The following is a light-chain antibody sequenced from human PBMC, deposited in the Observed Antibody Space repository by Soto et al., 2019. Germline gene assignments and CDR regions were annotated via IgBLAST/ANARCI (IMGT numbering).Light chain of an antibody. CDR1: QSISNF. J-gene: IGKJ1*01. CDR3: QQRSNWQ. Sequence: EMVLTQSPAPLSLSPGDRATLSCRASQSISNFLAWYQQKPGQAPRLLIYDASNRATGIPARFSGSGSGTDFTLTISRLEPDDFAVYYCQQRSNWQFGQGTKV. CDR2: DAS. V-gene: IGKV3-11*01.